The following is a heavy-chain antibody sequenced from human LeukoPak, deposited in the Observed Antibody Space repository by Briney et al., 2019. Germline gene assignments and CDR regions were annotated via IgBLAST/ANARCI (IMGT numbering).Heavy chain of an antibody. J-gene: IGHJ4*02. CDR2: IYYSGST. V-gene: IGHV4-61*01. Sequence: SETLSLTCTVSGASVSSGSYYWSWVRQPPGKGLEWIGYIYYSGSTNYNPSLYSRVAISVDTSKNQFSLKLSSVTAADTAIYYCARAGAIAARPDFDYWGQGTLVTVSS. D-gene: IGHD6-6*01. CDR3: ARAGAIAARPDFDY. CDR1: GASVSSGSYY.